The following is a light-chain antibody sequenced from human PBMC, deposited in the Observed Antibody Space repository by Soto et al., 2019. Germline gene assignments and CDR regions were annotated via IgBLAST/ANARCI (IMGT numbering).Light chain of an antibody. CDR2: KAS. J-gene: IGKJ1*01. Sequence: DTQMTQSPSILSASVGDRVTITCRASQSVSTWLAWYQQKPGKAPKVLIYKASTLQSGVPSRFSGSGSGTEVTLTITSLQPDAFATYYCQQYTNFWTFGQGTRVEIK. CDR3: QQYTNFWT. V-gene: IGKV1-5*03. CDR1: QSVSTW.